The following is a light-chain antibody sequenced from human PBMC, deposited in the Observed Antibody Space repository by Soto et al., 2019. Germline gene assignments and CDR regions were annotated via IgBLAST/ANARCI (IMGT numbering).Light chain of an antibody. V-gene: IGKV3-11*01. CDR1: QSVSSY. CDR3: QQRSNWPIT. J-gene: IGKJ5*01. CDR2: DAS. Sequence: EIVLTQSPATLSLSPGERATLSCRASQSVSSYLAWYQQKPGQAPRLLIYDASNRATGIPARFSGSVSGTDFNLTISSLEPEDFAVYYCQQRSNWPITFGQGTRLEIK.